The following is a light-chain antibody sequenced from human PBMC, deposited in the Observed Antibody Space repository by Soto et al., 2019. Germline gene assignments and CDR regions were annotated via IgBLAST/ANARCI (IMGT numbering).Light chain of an antibody. Sequence: QAASVSGSPGQSITISCTGTSSDVGSYNLVSWYQQHPGKAPKLMIYEGSKRPSGVSNRFSGSKSGNTASLTISGLQAEDEADYYCCSYAGSSTFEVFGGGTKLTVL. V-gene: IGLV2-23*03. CDR3: CSYAGSSTFEV. CDR2: EGS. J-gene: IGLJ2*01. CDR1: SSDVGSYNL.